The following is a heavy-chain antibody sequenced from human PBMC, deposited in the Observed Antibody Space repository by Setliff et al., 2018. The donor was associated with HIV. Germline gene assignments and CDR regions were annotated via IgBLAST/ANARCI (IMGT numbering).Heavy chain of an antibody. J-gene: IGHJ4*02. CDR1: GYPFTDYY. CDR3: ARGGDYDSSGYYVT. Sequence: PGASVKVSCKASGYPFTDYYIHWVRQAPGQGLEWMGRIIPILGVPRYAQKFQGRVTITADKSTSTSYMHLSSLRAEDTAVYFCARGGDYDSSGYYVTWGQGSLVTVSS. CDR2: IIPILGVP. V-gene: IGHV1-69*04. D-gene: IGHD3-22*01.